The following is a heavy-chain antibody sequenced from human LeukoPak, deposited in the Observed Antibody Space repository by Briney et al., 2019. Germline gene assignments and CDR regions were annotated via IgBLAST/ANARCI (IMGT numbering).Heavy chain of an antibody. D-gene: IGHD6-19*01. V-gene: IGHV1-69*05. CDR2: IIPIFGTA. CDR1: GGTFSSYA. CDR3: ASTMGIAVAGISSNYYFDY. Sequence: SVKVSCKASGGTFSSYAISWVRQAPGQGLEWMGGIIPIFGTANYAQKFRGRVTITTDESTSTAYMELSSLRSEDTAVYYCASTMGIAVAGISSNYYFDYWGQGTLVTVSS. J-gene: IGHJ4*02.